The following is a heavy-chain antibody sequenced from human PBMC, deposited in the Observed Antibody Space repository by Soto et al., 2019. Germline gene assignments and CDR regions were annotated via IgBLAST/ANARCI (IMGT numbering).Heavy chain of an antibody. Sequence: ASVKVSCKASGYTFTSYGISWVRQAPGQGLEWMGWISAYNGNTNYAQKLQGRVTMTTDTSTSTAYMELRSLRSDDTAVYYCARAGIFWSGSPIGMDVWGQGTTVTVSS. CDR1: GYTFTSYG. D-gene: IGHD3-3*01. V-gene: IGHV1-18*01. CDR3: ARAGIFWSGSPIGMDV. J-gene: IGHJ6*02. CDR2: ISAYNGNT.